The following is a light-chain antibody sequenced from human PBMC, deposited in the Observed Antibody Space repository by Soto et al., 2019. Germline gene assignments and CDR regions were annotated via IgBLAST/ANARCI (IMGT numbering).Light chain of an antibody. CDR1: QSVSNNY. J-gene: IGKJ4*01. CDR3: QQYASSPVT. Sequence: EIVLTQSPGTLSLSPGDRASLSCRASQSVSNNYLAWHQQRPGQAPRLLIFGASNRATGVPDRFTGSASGTDFTLTISRLQPEDFALYFCQQYASSPVTFGGGTKVDIK. V-gene: IGKV3-20*01. CDR2: GAS.